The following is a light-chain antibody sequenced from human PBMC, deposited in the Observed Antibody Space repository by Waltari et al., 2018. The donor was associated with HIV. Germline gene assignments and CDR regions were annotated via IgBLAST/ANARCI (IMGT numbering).Light chain of an antibody. J-gene: IGLJ2*01. Sequence: QLVLTQSPSASASLGASVKLTCTLSSGHTNYAIAWHQLQSEKGPRFLMKVNRDGSHTKGDGIPDRFSGSRSGAEHYLTISSLQAEDEADYYCQRWGTGVEFGGGTKLTVL. CDR3: QRWGTGVE. V-gene: IGLV4-69*01. CDR1: SGHTNYA. CDR2: VNRDGSH.